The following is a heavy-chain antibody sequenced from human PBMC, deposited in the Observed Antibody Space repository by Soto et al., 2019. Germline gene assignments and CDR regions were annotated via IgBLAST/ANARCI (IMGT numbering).Heavy chain of an antibody. J-gene: IGHJ4*02. V-gene: IGHV4-39*01. Sequence: QLQLQESGPGLVKPSETLSLTCTVSGGSISSSSYYWGWIRQPPGKGLEWIGSIYYSGSTYYNPSLKSRVTISVDTSKNKFSLKLSSVTAADTAVYYCARQRQWLVRGDFDYWGQGTLVTVSS. D-gene: IGHD6-19*01. CDR3: ARQRQWLVRGDFDY. CDR1: GGSISSSSYY. CDR2: IYYSGST.